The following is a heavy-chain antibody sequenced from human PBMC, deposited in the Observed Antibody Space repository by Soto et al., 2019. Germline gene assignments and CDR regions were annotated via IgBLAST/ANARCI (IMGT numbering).Heavy chain of an antibody. V-gene: IGHV4-30-4*01. Sequence: QVQLQESGPGLVKPSQTLSLTCTVSGGSISSVDYYWSWIRQPPGKGLEWIGYIYYSGSTYYNPSLKSRVTISVDTSKNQFSLKLSSVTAADTAVYYCARDYAISPGARRRFDYWGQGTLVTVSS. CDR2: IYYSGST. J-gene: IGHJ4*02. CDR1: GGSISSVDYY. CDR3: ARDYAISPGARRRFDY. D-gene: IGHD1-1*01.